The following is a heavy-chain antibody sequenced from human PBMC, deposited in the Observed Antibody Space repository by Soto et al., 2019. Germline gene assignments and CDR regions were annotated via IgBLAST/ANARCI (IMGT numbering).Heavy chain of an antibody. J-gene: IGHJ4*02. CDR2: VSFDGKVT. CDR1: GFTFNSLS. Sequence: QVQLVESGGDMVQAGTSLRLSCTGSGFTFNSLSLHWVRQGPDKGLEWVAVVSFDGKVTYYADSVKGRFTVSRHNSSNTISLQANSLRADQTAVYYSAREPYGDSQYFDYWGQGTPVTVSS. D-gene: IGHD2-21*02. V-gene: IGHV3-30*04. CDR3: AREPYGDSQYFDY.